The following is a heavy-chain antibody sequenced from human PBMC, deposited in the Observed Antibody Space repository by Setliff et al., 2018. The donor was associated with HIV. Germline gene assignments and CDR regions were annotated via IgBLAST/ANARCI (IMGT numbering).Heavy chain of an antibody. CDR3: ARGPRPVDVDYYYMDV. CDR1: GGSISSGGYS. J-gene: IGHJ6*03. V-gene: IGHV4-39*07. Sequence: NPSETLSLTCAVAGGSISSGGYSWNWIRQPPGKGLEWIGSIYHSGSTYYDPSLKSRVTISVDTSKNQFSLKLTSVTAADTAVYYCARGPRPVDVDYYYMDVWGKGTTVTVSS. CDR2: IYHSGST.